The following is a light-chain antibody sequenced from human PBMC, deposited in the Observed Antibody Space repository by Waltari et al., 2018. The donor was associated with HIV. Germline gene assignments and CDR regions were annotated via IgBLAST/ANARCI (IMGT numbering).Light chain of an antibody. Sequence: DIQMTQSPSSLSASVGDRVTITYQASQDISNYLNWYQQKPGKAHKLLIYDASNLETGVPSRFSGSGSGTDFTFTISSLQPEDIATYYCQQYDNLAPITFGQGTRLEIK. CDR2: DAS. J-gene: IGKJ5*01. V-gene: IGKV1-33*01. CDR1: QDISNY. CDR3: QQYDNLAPIT.